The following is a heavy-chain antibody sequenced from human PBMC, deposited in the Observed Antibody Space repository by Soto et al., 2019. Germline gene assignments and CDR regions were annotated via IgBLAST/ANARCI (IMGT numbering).Heavy chain of an antibody. D-gene: IGHD3-16*02. Sequence: PSETLSLTCTVSGVSISTYFWTWIRQPPGKGLEWIGYIYYSGSTNYNPSLKSRVTLSVDMSKNQFSLKLSSVTAADTAVYYCARAQDRAGIFDYWGQGTLVTVPS. CDR2: IYYSGST. V-gene: IGHV4-59*01. CDR3: ARAQDRAGIFDY. CDR1: GVSISTYF. J-gene: IGHJ4*02.